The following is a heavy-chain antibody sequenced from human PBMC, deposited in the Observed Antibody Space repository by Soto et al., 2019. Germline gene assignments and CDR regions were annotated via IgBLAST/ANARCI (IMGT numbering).Heavy chain of an antibody. J-gene: IGHJ4*02. CDR1: GGSISSGDYY. D-gene: IGHD3-10*01. CDR3: ARGARARGVKFDY. CDR2: IYYSGST. V-gene: IGHV4-30-4*01. Sequence: SETLSLTCTVSGGSISSGDYYWSWIRQPPGKGLEWIGYIYYSGSTYYNPSLKSRVTISVDTSKNQFSLKLSSVTAADTAVYYCARGARARGVKFDYWGQGTLVTVSS.